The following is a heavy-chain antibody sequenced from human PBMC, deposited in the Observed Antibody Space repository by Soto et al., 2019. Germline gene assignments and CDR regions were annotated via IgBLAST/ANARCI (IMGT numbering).Heavy chain of an antibody. CDR2: IYYSGST. J-gene: IGHJ6*02. CDR1: GGSISSGDYY. CDR3: ARGETRVPRRGSHYYYGMDV. V-gene: IGHV4-30-4*01. D-gene: IGHD4-17*01. Sequence: SETLSLTCTVSGGSISSGDYYWSWIRQPPGKGLEWIGYIYYSGSTYYNPSLKSRVTISVDTSKNQFSLKLSSVTAADTAVYYCARGETRVPRRGSHYYYGMDVWGQGTLVTVSS.